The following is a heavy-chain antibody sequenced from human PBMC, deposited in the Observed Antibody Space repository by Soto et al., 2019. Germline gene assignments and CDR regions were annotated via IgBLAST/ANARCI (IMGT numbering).Heavy chain of an antibody. Sequence: SVKVSCKASGGTFSSYAISWVRQAPGQGLEWMGGIIPIFGTANYAQKFQGRVTITADESTSTAYMELSSLRSEDTAVYYCARSCGDYYDSSGLNAFDIWGQGTMVTVPS. CDR1: GGTFSSYA. V-gene: IGHV1-69*13. CDR3: ARSCGDYYDSSGLNAFDI. D-gene: IGHD3-22*01. CDR2: IIPIFGTA. J-gene: IGHJ3*02.